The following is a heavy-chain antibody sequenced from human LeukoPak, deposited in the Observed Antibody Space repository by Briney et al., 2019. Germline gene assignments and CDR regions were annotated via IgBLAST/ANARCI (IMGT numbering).Heavy chain of an antibody. J-gene: IGHJ4*02. CDR2: INRSGNT. V-gene: IGHV4-34*01. D-gene: IGHD3-22*01. Sequence: PSETLSLTCAVYGGSFSGYYWSWIRQPPGKGLEWTGEINRSGNTNYNPSLKSRVTISQDTSKNQFSLKLSSVTAADTAVYYCARGKYDSNGYYLDYWGQGTLVTVSS. CDR3: ARGKYDSNGYYLDY. CDR1: GGSFSGYY.